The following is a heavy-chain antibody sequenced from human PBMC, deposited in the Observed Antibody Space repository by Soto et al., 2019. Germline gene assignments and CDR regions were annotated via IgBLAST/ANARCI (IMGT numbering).Heavy chain of an antibody. J-gene: IGHJ4*02. Sequence: EVQLLESGGGLVQPGGSLRLSCAASGFTFSSYAMRWVRQAPGKGLEWVSAISGSGGSTYYADSVKGRFTISRDNSKNSLYLQMNSLRAADTAVYYCAKVGYGSGSSTSLLGYCGQGTLVTVS. CDR3: AKVGYGSGSSTSLLGY. CDR1: GFTFSSYA. CDR2: ISGSGGST. V-gene: IGHV3-23*01. D-gene: IGHD3-10*01.